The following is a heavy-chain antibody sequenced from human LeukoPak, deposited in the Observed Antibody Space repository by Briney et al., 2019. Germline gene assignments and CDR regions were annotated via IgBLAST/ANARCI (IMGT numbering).Heavy chain of an antibody. CDR3: ARVTVTIFTRNLHFDY. D-gene: IGHD3-9*01. CDR1: GFTFSSYA. Sequence: GGSLRLSCAASGFTFSSYAMHWVRQAPGKGLEYVSAISSNGGSTYYANSVKGRFTISRDNSKNTLYLQMGSLRAEDMAVYYCARVTVTIFTRNLHFDYWGQGTLVTVSS. J-gene: IGHJ4*02. V-gene: IGHV3-64*01. CDR2: ISSNGGST.